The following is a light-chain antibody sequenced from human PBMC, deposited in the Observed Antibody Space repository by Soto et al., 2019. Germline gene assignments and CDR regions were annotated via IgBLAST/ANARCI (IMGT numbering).Light chain of an antibody. CDR2: DNY. CDR1: SSNIGNNY. V-gene: IGLV1-51*01. CDR3: ATWDSSLSAVV. J-gene: IGLJ2*01. Sequence: QAVVTQPPSVSATPGQKVTISCSGSSSNIGNNYVSWYRQLPGTAPQLLIYDNYKRPSGIPDRFSGSKSGTSATLGITGLQTGDEADYYCATWDSSLSAVVVGGGTKLTVL.